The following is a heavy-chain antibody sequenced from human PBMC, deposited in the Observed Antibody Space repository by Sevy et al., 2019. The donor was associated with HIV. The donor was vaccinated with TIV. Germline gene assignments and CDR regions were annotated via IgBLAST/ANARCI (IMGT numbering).Heavy chain of an antibody. Sequence: GGSLRLSCAASGFTFSSYAMHWVRQAPGKGLEWVAVISYDGSNKYYADSVKGRFTIPRDNSKNTLYLQMNSLRAEDTAVYYCARDQYYDSSGFPYFDYWGQGTLVTVSS. CDR3: ARDQYYDSSGFPYFDY. CDR2: ISYDGSNK. D-gene: IGHD3-22*01. CDR1: GFTFSSYA. J-gene: IGHJ4*02. V-gene: IGHV3-30-3*01.